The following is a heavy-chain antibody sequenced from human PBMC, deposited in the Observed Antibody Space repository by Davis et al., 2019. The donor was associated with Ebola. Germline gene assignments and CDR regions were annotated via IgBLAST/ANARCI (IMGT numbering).Heavy chain of an antibody. CDR1: SGFISSNY. CDR2: IYYSGST. J-gene: IGHJ6*02. Sequence: SETLSLTCTVSSGFISSNYWSWIRQPPGKGLEWIGYIYYSGSTNYNPSLKSRVSISVDTSKNQFSLKLSSVTAADTAVYYCARLYTAMVFYGMDVWGQGTTVTVSS. V-gene: IGHV4-59*08. D-gene: IGHD5-18*01. CDR3: ARLYTAMVFYGMDV.